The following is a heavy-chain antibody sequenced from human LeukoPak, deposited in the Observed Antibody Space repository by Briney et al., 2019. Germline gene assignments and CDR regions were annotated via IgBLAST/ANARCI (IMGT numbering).Heavy chain of an antibody. CDR2: INWNSGSI. V-gene: IGHV3-9*01. CDR3: AREEYQVLLD. J-gene: IGHJ4*02. D-gene: IGHD2-15*01. CDR1: GFSFDDYA. Sequence: PGGSLRLSCAASGFSFDDYAMHWVRQAPGKGLEWVSGINWNSGSIDYAESVKGRFTISRDNAKNSLYLQMNSLRVGDTAIYYCAREEYQVLLDWGQGILVTVAS.